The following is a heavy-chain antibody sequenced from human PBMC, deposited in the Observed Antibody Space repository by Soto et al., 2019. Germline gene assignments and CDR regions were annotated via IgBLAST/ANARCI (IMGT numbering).Heavy chain of an antibody. D-gene: IGHD1-1*01. J-gene: IGHJ6*01. V-gene: IGHV4-30-4*01. CDR2: ISYSGTT. Sequence: QVQLQESGPGLVRPSQTLSLTCTVSGVSISSADYYWSWIRQTPGKGLELIGHISYSGTTYYNPSLNSQLTLSVDTSKNHFSRRLTSLTAADTAVYYCARDLWVEPELYYYGMDVLGQGTTVTVSS. CDR1: GVSISSADYY. CDR3: ARDLWVEPELYYYGMDV.